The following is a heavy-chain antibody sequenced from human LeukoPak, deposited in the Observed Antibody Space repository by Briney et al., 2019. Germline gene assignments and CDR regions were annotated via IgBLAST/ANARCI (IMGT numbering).Heavy chain of an antibody. Sequence: GGSLRLSCATSAFTFSSYWMHWVRQAPGKGLVWVSRINSDGSSRSYADYVKGRFTISRDDAKNTLYLQMSSLSVDDTAIYYCTRGSPGYSSSWLDSWGQGILVTVYS. D-gene: IGHD6-13*01. J-gene: IGHJ4*02. CDR2: INSDGSSR. V-gene: IGHV3-74*01. CDR3: TRGSPGYSSSWLDS. CDR1: AFTFSSYW.